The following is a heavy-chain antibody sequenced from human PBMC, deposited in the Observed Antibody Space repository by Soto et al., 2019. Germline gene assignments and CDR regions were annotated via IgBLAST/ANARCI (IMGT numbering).Heavy chain of an antibody. V-gene: IGHV4-4*07. D-gene: IGHD3-3*02. CDR2: IYTGGNT. CDR1: GRSMISYY. CDR3: AREGDDRHFFFDS. Sequence: SETLSLTCNVSGRSMISYYWSWIRQPAGKGLEWIGRIYTGGNTNYNPSLKSRVTMSVDTSKSQFSLSLTSVTAADTAVYYCAREGDDRHFFFDSRGQGTLVTVAX. J-gene: IGHJ4*02.